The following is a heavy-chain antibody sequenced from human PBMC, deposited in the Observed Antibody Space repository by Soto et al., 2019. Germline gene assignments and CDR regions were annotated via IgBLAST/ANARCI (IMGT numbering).Heavy chain of an antibody. J-gene: IGHJ3*02. CDR2: IYYSGST. V-gene: IGHV4-31*03. CDR3: ARAFKQYYYGSGSYYVDAFDI. D-gene: IGHD3-10*01. Sequence: PSETLSLTCTVSGGSISSGGYYWSWIRQHPGKGLEWIGYIYYSGSTYYKPSLKSRVTISVDTSKNQFSLKLSSVTAADTAVYYCARAFKQYYYGSGSYYVDAFDIWGQGTMVTVSS. CDR1: GGSISSGGYY.